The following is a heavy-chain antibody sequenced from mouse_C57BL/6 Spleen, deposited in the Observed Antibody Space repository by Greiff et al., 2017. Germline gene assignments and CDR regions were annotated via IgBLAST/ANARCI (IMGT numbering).Heavy chain of an antibody. CDR3: ARGGVYYDYYWYFDV. CDR1: GYTFTNYW. CDR2: IYPGGGYT. Sequence: QVHVKQSGAELVRPGTSVKMSCKASGYTFTNYWIGWAKQRPGHGLEWIGDIYPGGGYTNYNEKFKGKATLTADKSSSTAYMQFSSLTSEDSAIYYCARGGVYYDYYWYFDVWGTGTTVTVSS. V-gene: IGHV1-63*01. D-gene: IGHD2-4*01. J-gene: IGHJ1*03.